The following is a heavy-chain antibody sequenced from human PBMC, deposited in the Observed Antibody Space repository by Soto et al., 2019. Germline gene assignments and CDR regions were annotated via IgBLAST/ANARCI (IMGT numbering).Heavy chain of an antibody. D-gene: IGHD1-1*01. CDR2: ITASGDST. CDR1: GFSFSGYA. CDR3: VEPGAYWTR. V-gene: IGHV3-23*01. Sequence: VVSLRLSCAASGFSFSGYAMSWVRQAPGKGLEWVSSITASGDSTYYADSVKGRFTISRDNSKNILYLQLNILRVDDTALYYCVEPGAYWTRWGQGTLVTVSS. J-gene: IGHJ4*02.